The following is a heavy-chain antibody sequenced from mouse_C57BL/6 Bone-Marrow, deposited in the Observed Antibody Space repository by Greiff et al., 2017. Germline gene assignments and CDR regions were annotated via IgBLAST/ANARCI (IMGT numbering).Heavy chain of an antibody. D-gene: IGHD2-12*01. J-gene: IGHJ4*01. Sequence: VQLQQSGPELVKPGASVKISCKASGYSFTSYYIHWVKQRPGQGLEWIGWIYPGSGNTKYNEKFKGKATLTADTSSSTAYMQLSSLTSEDSAVYYCARRSYDYYAMDYWGQGTSVTVSS. CDR2: IYPGSGNT. CDR3: ARRSYDYYAMDY. V-gene: IGHV1-66*01. CDR1: GYSFTSYY.